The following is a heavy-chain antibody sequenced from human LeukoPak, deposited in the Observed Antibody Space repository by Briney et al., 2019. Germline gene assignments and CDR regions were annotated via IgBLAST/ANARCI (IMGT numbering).Heavy chain of an antibody. J-gene: IGHJ4*02. CDR1: GGSISSYY. V-gene: IGHV4-59*01. CDR3: ARGNDPGRYDFWSGGGYYFDY. CDR2: IYYSGST. Sequence: SETLSLTCTVSGGSISSYYWSWIRQPPGKGLEWIGYIYYSGSTNYNPSLKSRVTISVDTSKNQFSLKLSSVTAADTAVYYCARGNDPGRYDFWSGGGYYFDYWGQGTLVTVSS. D-gene: IGHD3-3*01.